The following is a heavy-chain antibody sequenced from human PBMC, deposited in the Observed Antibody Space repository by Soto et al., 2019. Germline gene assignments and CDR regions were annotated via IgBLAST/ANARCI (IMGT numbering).Heavy chain of an antibody. CDR1: GFTFSAYA. J-gene: IGHJ4*02. V-gene: IGHV3-23*01. CDR3: ARQEYSTTWYLNY. CDR2: ISGSGGAT. D-gene: IGHD6-13*01. Sequence: EVQLLESGGGVVQPGGSLRLSCAASGFTFSAYAMTWVRQAPGKGLEWVSLISGSGGATYYATSMKGRFTISRDNSKNTLYLQMNSLRAEDTAVYYCARQEYSTTWYLNYWGQGTLVTVSS.